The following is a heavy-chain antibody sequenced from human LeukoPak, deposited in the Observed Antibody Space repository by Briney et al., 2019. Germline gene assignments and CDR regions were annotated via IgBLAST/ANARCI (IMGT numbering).Heavy chain of an antibody. CDR1: GFIFSSYG. D-gene: IGHD3-22*01. J-gene: IGHJ4*02. V-gene: IGHV3-33*06. Sequence: PGRSLRLSCAASGFIFSSYGMHWVRQAPGKGLEWVARIWHDGSNDDYADSVKGRFTISRDNSKNTLYLQVNSLRAEDTAIYYCAKVTGDYYNTSGAFNYWGQGTLVTVSS. CDR2: IWHDGSND. CDR3: AKVTGDYYNTSGAFNY.